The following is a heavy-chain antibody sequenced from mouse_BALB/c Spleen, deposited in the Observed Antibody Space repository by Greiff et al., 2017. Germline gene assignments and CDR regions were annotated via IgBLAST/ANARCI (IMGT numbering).Heavy chain of an antibody. CDR1: GDSITSGY. CDR2: ISYSGST. V-gene: IGHV3-8*02. Sequence: EVQLQESGPSLVKPSQTLSLTCSVTGDSITSGYWNWIRKFPGNKLEYMGYISYSGSTYYNPSLKSRISITRDTSKNQYYLQLKSVTTEDTATYYCARSPPTTEDYFDYWGQGTTLTVSS. J-gene: IGHJ2*01. D-gene: IGHD1-1*01. CDR3: ARSPPTTEDYFDY.